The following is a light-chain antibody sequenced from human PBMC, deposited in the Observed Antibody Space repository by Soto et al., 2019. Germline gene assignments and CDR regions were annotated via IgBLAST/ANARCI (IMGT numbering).Light chain of an antibody. Sequence: VVMTQSPLSLPVTLGQAASISCRSSQGLVYGDGHTYMHWFQQRPGQSPRRLIYKVSNRDSGVPDGFSGSASGTNFTLKISRVEADDVGVYYCMQGTLWPPTFGGGTTVEIK. CDR3: MQGTLWPPT. V-gene: IGKV2-30*01. CDR2: KVS. J-gene: IGKJ4*01. CDR1: QGLVYGDGHTY.